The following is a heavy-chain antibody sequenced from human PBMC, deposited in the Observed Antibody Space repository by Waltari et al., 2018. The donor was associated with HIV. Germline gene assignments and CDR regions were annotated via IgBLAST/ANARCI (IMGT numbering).Heavy chain of an antibody. Sequence: QVPLVESVAEIKRPGSSVTVSCQDSAGTFYRSTITWVRQAPGQGLEWMGRISHIVDIGNYGQKFQGRLTITADKSTSTAYMELSSLRAEDTAIYFCARDYCINGPCFFYYGMDVWGQGTTVTVSS. CDR1: AGTFYRST. D-gene: IGHD2-8*01. V-gene: IGHV1-69*08. J-gene: IGHJ6*02. CDR2: ISHIVDIG. CDR3: ARDYCINGPCFFYYGMDV.